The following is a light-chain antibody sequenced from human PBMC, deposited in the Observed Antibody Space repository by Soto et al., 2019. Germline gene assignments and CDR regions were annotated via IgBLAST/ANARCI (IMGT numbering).Light chain of an antibody. Sequence: DIQVTQSPSTLSAFVGDRVTITCRASQSITNWLAWYQQKPGKAPKLLIYKASNLESGVPSRFSGSGSGTEFTLTISSLQPDDFATYYCQQYKSYSALTFGEGTKVEI. CDR2: KAS. V-gene: IGKV1-5*03. CDR3: QQYKSYSALT. J-gene: IGKJ4*01. CDR1: QSITNW.